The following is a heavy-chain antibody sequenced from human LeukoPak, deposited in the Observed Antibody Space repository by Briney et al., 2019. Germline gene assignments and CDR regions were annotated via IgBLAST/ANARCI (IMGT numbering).Heavy chain of an antibody. V-gene: IGHV1-2*04. CDR2: SNPSNGGT. D-gene: IGHD2-2*01. J-gene: IGHJ4*02. CDR1: GYTFTDYY. Sequence: ASVKVSCKASGYTFTDYYMHWVRQAPGQGLEWRGWSNPSNGGTYSTQKFQGWVTMTRDTSISTAYMELSRLTSDDTAVYYCARANPLHCSSTSCLFDYWGQGSLVTVSS. CDR3: ARANPLHCSSTSCLFDY.